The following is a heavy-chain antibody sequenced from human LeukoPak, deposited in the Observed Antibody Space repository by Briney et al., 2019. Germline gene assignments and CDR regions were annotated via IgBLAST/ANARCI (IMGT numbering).Heavy chain of an antibody. J-gene: IGHJ4*02. D-gene: IGHD4-23*01. Sequence: PSETLSLTCTVSGGSISNYYWSWLRQPPGKGLEWIGYIYYSGSTTYNPSLKSRVTISLDTSENQFSLRLRSVTAADTAVYYCATFSDYGGNFFDYWGQGTLVTVSS. CDR3: ATFSDYGGNFFDY. CDR1: GGSISNYY. CDR2: IYYSGST. V-gene: IGHV4-59*08.